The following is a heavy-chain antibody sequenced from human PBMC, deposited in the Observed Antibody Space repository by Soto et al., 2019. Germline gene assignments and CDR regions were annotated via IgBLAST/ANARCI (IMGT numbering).Heavy chain of an antibody. CDR2: IGVYNGKT. CDR1: GYTFTTYG. J-gene: IGHJ6*02. Sequence: QEQLVQSGGEVKKPGTSVRVSCKASGYTFTTYGITWVRQAPGQGLEWMGWIGVYNGKTNYARKLQGRDIMTADTPASTAYMELMSLRSHDQAVYYCSRARYCTSPSCYNHYSYGMDIWGQGTTVSVSS. V-gene: IGHV1-18*04. CDR3: SRARYCTSPSCYNHYSYGMDI. D-gene: IGHD2-2*02.